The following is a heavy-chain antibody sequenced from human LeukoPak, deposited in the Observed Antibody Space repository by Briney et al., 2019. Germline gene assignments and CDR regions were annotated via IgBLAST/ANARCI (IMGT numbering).Heavy chain of an antibody. V-gene: IGHV3-7*04. CDR1: GSTFSSYC. CDR3: ARGYTYLFY. Sequence: PRRSLRPSCAVSGSTFSSYCMTCVRQAPGEGLEWVATTLLVGSETKYVDAVKGRFTISRDNAKSSLFLHMNSLRAEDTAVYYCARGYTYLFYWGQGTLVTVS. J-gene: IGHJ4*02. D-gene: IGHD5-18*01. CDR2: TLLVGSET.